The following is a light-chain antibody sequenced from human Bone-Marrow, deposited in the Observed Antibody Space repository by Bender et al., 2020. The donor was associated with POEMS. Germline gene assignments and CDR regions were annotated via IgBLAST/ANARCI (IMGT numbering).Light chain of an antibody. J-gene: IGLJ3*02. Sequence: HSALTQPASVSGSPGQSISISCTGTSGDVGNYNLVSWYQQHPGKAPKLMIHEGSTRPSGVSNRFSGSQSGNTASLTISGLLAEDEADYYCCSYADNSVWVFGGGTKLTVL. CDR1: SGDVGNYNL. V-gene: IGLV2-23*01. CDR3: CSYADNSVWV. CDR2: EGS.